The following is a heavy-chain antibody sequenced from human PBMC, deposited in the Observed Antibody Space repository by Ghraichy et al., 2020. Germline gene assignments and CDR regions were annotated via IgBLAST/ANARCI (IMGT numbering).Heavy chain of an antibody. V-gene: IGHV4-34*01. CDR2: INHSGST. CDR1: GGYFSGYY. D-gene: IGHD5-12*01. Sequence: SQTLSLTCAVYGGYFSGYYWSWIRQPPGKGLEWIGEINHSGSTNYNPSLKSRVTISVDTSKNQFSLKLSSVTAADTAVYYCARGHIVATIFYYGMDVWGQGTTVTVSS. J-gene: IGHJ6*02. CDR3: ARGHIVATIFYYGMDV.